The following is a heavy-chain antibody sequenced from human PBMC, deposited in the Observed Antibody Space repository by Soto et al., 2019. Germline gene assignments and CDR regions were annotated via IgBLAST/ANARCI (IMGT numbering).Heavy chain of an antibody. Sequence: QVQLVQSGAEVKKPGASVKVSCKASGYTFTNYRMHWVRQAPGQGLDWMGWINTGNGNTKHSQQFQGRVTLTRDTFPTTLYMELSSLRSEATAVYYCAPDGSRGCSPGVDLWGQGTPVTVSS. D-gene: IGHD6-19*01. V-gene: IGHV1-3*04. CDR2: INTGNGNT. J-gene: IGHJ4*03. CDR1: GYTFTNYR. CDR3: APDGSRGCSPGVDL.